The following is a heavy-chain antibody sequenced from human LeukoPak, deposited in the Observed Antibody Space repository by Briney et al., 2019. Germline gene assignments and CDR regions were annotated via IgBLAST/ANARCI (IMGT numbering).Heavy chain of an antibody. V-gene: IGHV1-69*05. CDR1: GGTFSSYA. CDR3: ARAPGRYDYYMDV. D-gene: IGHD2-2*01. Sequence: SVKVSCKASGGTFSSYAISWVRQAPGQGLEWMGRIIPIFGTANYAQKFQGRVTITTDESTCTAYMELSSLRSEDTAVYYCARAPGRYDYYMDVWGKGTTVTVSS. CDR2: IIPIFGTA. J-gene: IGHJ6*03.